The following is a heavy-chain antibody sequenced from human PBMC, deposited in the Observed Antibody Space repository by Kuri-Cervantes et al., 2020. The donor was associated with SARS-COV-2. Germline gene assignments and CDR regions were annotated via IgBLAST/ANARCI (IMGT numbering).Heavy chain of an antibody. V-gene: IGHV3-53*01. J-gene: IGHJ5*02. CDR1: GFTVSSNY. D-gene: IGHD3-10*01. CDR3: ARFGLADDNNWFDP. Sequence: GGSLRLSCAASGFTVSSNYMSWVRQAPGKGLEWVSVIYSGGSTYYADSVKGRFTISRDNSKNSLYLQMNSLRAEDTAMYYCARFGLADDNNWFDPWGQGTLVTVSS. CDR2: IYSGGST.